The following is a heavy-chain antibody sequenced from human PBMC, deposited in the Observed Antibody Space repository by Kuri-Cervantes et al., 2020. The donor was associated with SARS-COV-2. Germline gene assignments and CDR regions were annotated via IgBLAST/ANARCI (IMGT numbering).Heavy chain of an antibody. CDR1: GGSFRGYY. CDR3: AAAVGFFDY. V-gene: IGHV4-34*01. J-gene: IGHJ4*02. CDR2: IDQSGRT. Sequence: SQTLSLTCAVYGGSFRGYYWTWIRQPPGKGLEWIGEIDQSGRTNYNPSLKSRVTISVDTSKHQFSLRLSSLTSADTAIYYCAAAVGFFDYWGQRTLVTVSS. D-gene: IGHD2-15*01.